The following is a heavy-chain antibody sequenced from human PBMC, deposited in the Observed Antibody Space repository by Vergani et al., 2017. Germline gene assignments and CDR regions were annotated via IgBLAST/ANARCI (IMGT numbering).Heavy chain of an antibody. V-gene: IGHV3-66*02. J-gene: IGHJ5*01. D-gene: IGHD2-15*01. CDR1: GFTVTSHY. CDR3: ARVGYCTGGSCYFDGKPCFES. CDR2: IYSGGDT. Sequence: EVQLVESGGGLVQPGGSLRLSCTASGFTVTSHYMSWVRQAPGKGLECVSIIYSGGDTDYADSVKGRFIISRDTFKNTVYLQMNSLRTEDAAVYYCARVGYCTGGSCYFDGKPCFESWGQGTLVSVSS.